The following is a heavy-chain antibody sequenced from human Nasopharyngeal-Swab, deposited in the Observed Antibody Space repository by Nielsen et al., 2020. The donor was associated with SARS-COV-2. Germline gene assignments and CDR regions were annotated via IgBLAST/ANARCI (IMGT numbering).Heavy chain of an antibody. CDR1: GFTFSSYA. D-gene: IGHD4-23*01. CDR3: AKLSTTVVTPAFDY. Sequence: GESLKISCAASGFTFSSYAMSWVRQAPGKGLEWVSAISGSGGSTYYADSVKGRFTISRDNSKNTLYPQMNSLRAEDTAVYYCAKLSTTVVTPAFDYWGQGTLVTVSS. V-gene: IGHV3-23*01. CDR2: ISGSGGST. J-gene: IGHJ4*02.